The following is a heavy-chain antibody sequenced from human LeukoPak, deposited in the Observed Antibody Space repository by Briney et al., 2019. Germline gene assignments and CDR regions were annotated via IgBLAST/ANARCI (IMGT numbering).Heavy chain of an antibody. D-gene: IGHD3-3*01. Sequence: SETLSLTCTVSGGSISSYYWSWIRQPPGKGLEWIGYIYYSGSTNYDPSLKSRVTISVDTSKNQFSLKLSSVTAADTAVYYCARSYYDFWSGHYYYYMDIWGKGTTVTVSS. CDR1: GGSISSYY. CDR2: IYYSGST. CDR3: ARSYYDFWSGHYYYYMDI. J-gene: IGHJ6*03. V-gene: IGHV4-59*01.